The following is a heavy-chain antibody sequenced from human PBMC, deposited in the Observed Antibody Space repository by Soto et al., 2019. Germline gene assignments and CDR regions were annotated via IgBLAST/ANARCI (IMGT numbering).Heavy chain of an antibody. CDR2: IISSGSFV. CDR3: AKDGAAGSVMDV. D-gene: IGHD6-13*01. V-gene: IGHV3-21*01. CDR1: GFPFNITG. J-gene: IGHJ6*02. Sequence: EVHLVESGGGLVKPGGSLRLYCEASGFPFNITGMNWVRQAPGKGLEWVSSIISSGSFVDYADSVQGRLAISRDNAKNSLYLQMNNLRDEDSGVYYCAKDGAAGSVMDVVSQGTTVTVSS.